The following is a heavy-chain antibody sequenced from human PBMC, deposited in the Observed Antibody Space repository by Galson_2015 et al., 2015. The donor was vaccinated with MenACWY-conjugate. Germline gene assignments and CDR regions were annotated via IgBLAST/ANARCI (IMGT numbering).Heavy chain of an antibody. CDR2: ISYDGSNK. V-gene: IGHV3-30*04. D-gene: IGHD1-26*01. J-gene: IGHJ3*02. Sequence: SLRLSCAASGFTFSSYAMHWVRQAPGKGLEWVAVISYDGSNKYYADSVKGRFTISRDNSKNTLYLQMNSLRAEDTAVYYCARDRVPPSGSYSCLCAFDIWGQGTMVTVSS. CDR1: GFTFSSYA. CDR3: ARDRVPPSGSYSCLCAFDI.